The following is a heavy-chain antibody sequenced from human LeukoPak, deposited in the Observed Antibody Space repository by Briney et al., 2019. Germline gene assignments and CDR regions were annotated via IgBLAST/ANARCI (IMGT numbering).Heavy chain of an antibody. CDR2: IYYSGST. CDR1: GGPISSYY. CDR3: ARGITIFGVVIRFDP. J-gene: IGHJ5*02. V-gene: IGHV4-59*01. Sequence: PSETLSLTCTVSGGPISSYYWSWLRQPPGKGLEWIGYIYYSGSTNYNPSLKSRVTISVDTSKNQFSLKLSSVTAADTAVYYCARGITIFGVVIRFDPWGQGTLVTVSS. D-gene: IGHD3-3*01.